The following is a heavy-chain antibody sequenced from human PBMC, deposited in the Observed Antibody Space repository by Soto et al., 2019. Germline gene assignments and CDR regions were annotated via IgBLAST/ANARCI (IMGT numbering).Heavy chain of an antibody. CDR2: INPSGGST. D-gene: IGHD3-22*01. Sequence: ASVKVACKASGYTFTSYYMHWVRQAPGQGPEWMGIINPSGGSTSYAQKLQGRVTMTRDTSTSTVYMELSSLRSEDTAVYYCAVVVIARGAFDICRQGTMVTVSS. J-gene: IGHJ3*02. CDR1: GYTFTSYY. CDR3: AVVVIARGAFDI. V-gene: IGHV1-46*04.